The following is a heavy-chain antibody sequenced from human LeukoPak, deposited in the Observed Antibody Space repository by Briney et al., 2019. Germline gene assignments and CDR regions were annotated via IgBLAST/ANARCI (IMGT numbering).Heavy chain of an antibody. CDR3: ARDHVDTANGFDY. CDR1: GHSVSSNSAA. CDR2: TYYRSKWYN. V-gene: IGHV6-1*01. J-gene: IGHJ4*02. D-gene: IGHD5-18*01. Sequence: SQTLSLTCAMAGHSVSSNSAALNWIRQSPSRGLEWLGRTYYRSKWYNDYAVSVKSRITINPDTSKNQFSLQLNSVTPEDTAVYYCARDHVDTANGFDYWGQGTLVTVSS.